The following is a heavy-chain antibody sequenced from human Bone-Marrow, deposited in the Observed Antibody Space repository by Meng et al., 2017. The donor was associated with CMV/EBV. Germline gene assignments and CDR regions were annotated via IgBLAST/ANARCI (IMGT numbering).Heavy chain of an antibody. V-gene: IGHV3-48*03. Sequence: GGSLRLSCAASGFTFSSYEMNWVRQAPGKGLEWVSYISSSGSTIYYADSVKGRFTISRDNAKNSLFLQMNSLRAEDTAVYYCARDPYTYDFWSGYYGMDVWGQGTTVTVSS. J-gene: IGHJ6*02. CDR3: ARDPYTYDFWSGYYGMDV. CDR2: ISSSGSTI. CDR1: GFTFSSYE. D-gene: IGHD3-3*01.